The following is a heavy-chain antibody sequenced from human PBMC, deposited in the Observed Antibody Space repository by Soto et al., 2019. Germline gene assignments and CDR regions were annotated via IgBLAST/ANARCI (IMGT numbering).Heavy chain of an antibody. CDR1: GYSFTSYW. J-gene: IGHJ5*02. Sequence: EVQLVQSGAEVKKPGESLKISCKGSGYSFTSYWIGCVRQMPGKGLEWMGIIYPADCNTRYSPSFQGQVTISADKSISTAYLQWSSLKASDTAMYYGARHGPRVAAAPFNWFDPWGQGTLVTVSA. CDR3: ARHGPRVAAAPFNWFDP. D-gene: IGHD2-15*01. CDR2: IYPADCNT. V-gene: IGHV5-51*01.